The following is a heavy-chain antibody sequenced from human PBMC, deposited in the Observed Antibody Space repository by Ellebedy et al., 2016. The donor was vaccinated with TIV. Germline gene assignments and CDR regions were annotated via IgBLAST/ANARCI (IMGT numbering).Heavy chain of an antibody. J-gene: IGHJ4*02. Sequence: GGSLRLXCAASGFSFRTYGMHWVRQAPGKGLEWVAVISYDRSQKFYVDSVKGRFTISRDNAKNSLDLQMNTLRVEDTALYYCARGRGPDYGDYLDYWGQGTLVTVSS. CDR2: ISYDRSQK. CDR1: GFSFRTYG. CDR3: ARGRGPDYGDYLDY. D-gene: IGHD4-17*01. V-gene: IGHV3-30*03.